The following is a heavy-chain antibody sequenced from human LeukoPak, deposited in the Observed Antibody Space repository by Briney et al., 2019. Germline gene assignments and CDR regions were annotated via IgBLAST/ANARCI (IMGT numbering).Heavy chain of an antibody. J-gene: IGHJ3*02. D-gene: IGHD5-18*01. CDR1: GGSFSGYY. Sequence: SEALSLSCAVSGGSFSGYYWNWIRQTPEKGLEWVWEMNPSGGTNYNPSLKSRVAISLDTSKNQFSLDLRCMIAEDTAVYYCAREDTAMVKDAFDIWGQGTMVTVSS. V-gene: IGHV4-34*01. CDR3: AREDTAMVKDAFDI. CDR2: MNPSGGT.